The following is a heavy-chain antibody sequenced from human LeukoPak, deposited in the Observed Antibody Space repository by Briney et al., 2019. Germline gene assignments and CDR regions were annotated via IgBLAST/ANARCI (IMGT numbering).Heavy chain of an antibody. CDR2: ISYDGSNK. CDR1: GFNFSTYA. Sequence: QAGGSLRLSCAASGFNFSTYAMHWVRQAPGKGLEWVAIISYDGSNKYYADSVKGRFTISRDNSKNTLCLQMNSLRAEDTAVYYCARAYSNIWREDFDYWGQGTLVTVSS. D-gene: IGHD6-13*01. V-gene: IGHV3-30-3*01. J-gene: IGHJ4*02. CDR3: ARAYSNIWREDFDY.